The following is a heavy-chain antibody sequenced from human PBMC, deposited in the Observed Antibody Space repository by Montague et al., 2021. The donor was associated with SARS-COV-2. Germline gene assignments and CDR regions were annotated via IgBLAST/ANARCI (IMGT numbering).Heavy chain of an antibody. CDR1: GGSFSGYY. J-gene: IGHJ6*02. V-gene: IGHV4-34*01. CDR2: INQRGST. D-gene: IGHD3-10*01. Sequence: SETLSLTCAVYGGSFSGYYWSWIRQPPGKGLEWIGEINQRGSTNYNPSLKSRVIISVDTSKNQFSLKLSSVTAADTAVYYCARVRYYGSGTSLGMDVWGQGTTVTVSS. CDR3: ARVRYYGSGTSLGMDV.